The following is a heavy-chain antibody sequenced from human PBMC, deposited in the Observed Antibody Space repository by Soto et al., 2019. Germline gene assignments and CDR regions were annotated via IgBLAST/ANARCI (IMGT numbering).Heavy chain of an antibody. J-gene: IGHJ4*02. CDR2: IYYSGST. Sequence: QVQLQESGPGLVKPSQTLSLTCTVSGGSISSGGYYWSWIRQHPGQGLEWIGYIYYSGSTYYNPSLKSRVTISVDTSKNQFSLKLSSVTAADTAVYYCARFIVVVPVATHYFDYWGQGTLVTVSS. CDR1: GGSISSGGYY. V-gene: IGHV4-31*03. D-gene: IGHD2-2*01. CDR3: ARFIVVVPVATHYFDY.